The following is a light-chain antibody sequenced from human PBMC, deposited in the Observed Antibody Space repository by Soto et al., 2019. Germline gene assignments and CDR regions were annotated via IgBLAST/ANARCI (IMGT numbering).Light chain of an antibody. J-gene: IGKJ1*01. CDR2: GAS. CDR3: QHFHNWPPWT. Sequence: EVVMTQSPDTLSVSPGERATLSCRASQSVSSSLAWYQQKPGQAPRLLIYGASTRATGVPARFSGSGSGTEFPLTISSLQSEDVAVYYCQHFHNWPPWTFGQGTGVEIK. V-gene: IGKV3-15*01. CDR1: QSVSSS.